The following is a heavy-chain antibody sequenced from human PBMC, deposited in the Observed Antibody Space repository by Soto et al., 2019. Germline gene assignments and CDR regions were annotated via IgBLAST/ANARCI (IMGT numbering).Heavy chain of an antibody. D-gene: IGHD2-15*01. CDR3: AKDTCEMVAAINDAFDI. J-gene: IGHJ3*02. Sequence: EVQLVESGGGLVQPGRSLRLSCAASGFTFDDYAMHWVRQAPGKGLEWVSGISWNSGSIGYADSVKGRFTISRDNAKNSLYLQMNSLRAEDTALYYCAKDTCEMVAAINDAFDIWGQGTMVTVSS. CDR2: ISWNSGSI. CDR1: GFTFDDYA. V-gene: IGHV3-9*01.